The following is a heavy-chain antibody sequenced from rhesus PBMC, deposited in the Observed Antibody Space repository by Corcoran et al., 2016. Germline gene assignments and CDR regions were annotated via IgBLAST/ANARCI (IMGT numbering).Heavy chain of an antibody. D-gene: IGHD6-25*01. Sequence: QVQLQESGPGLVKPSETLSLTCAVSGASISSYWWSWIRQSPGKGLEWIGEINGNSGSTYHHPSLKSRVTISKDASKNQFALKVNSVTAADTAVYYCARKYSGSWNRFDVWGPGVLVTVSS. CDR3: ARKYSGSWNRFDV. J-gene: IGHJ5-1*01. V-gene: IGHV4-80*01. CDR2: INGNSGST. CDR1: GASISSYW.